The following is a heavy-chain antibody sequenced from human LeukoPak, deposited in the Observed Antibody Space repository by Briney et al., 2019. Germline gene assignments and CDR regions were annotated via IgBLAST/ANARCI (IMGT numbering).Heavy chain of an antibody. CDR2: IYHSLSA. J-gene: IGHJ5*02. CDR1: GYSISSGYY. Sequence: SETLSLTCAVSGYSISSGYYWGWIRPPPGNGLEPIGTIYHSLSAYYNPSLTSRVTISVDSPKNQFSLKLRSVPAPDPAVYYCARDTLPAAMRSWFDPWGHGPLVTVSS. D-gene: IGHD2-2*01. CDR3: ARDTLPAAMRSWFDP. V-gene: IGHV4-38-2*02.